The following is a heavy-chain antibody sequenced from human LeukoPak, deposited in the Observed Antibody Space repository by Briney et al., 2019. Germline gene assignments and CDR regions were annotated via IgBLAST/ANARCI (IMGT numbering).Heavy chain of an antibody. Sequence: GGSLRLSCTASRFTFSNFNMHWVRQAPGKGLQFVSGITSDGSSIDYADSVRGRFTISRDNSKSTLYLRMSSLRVDDTALYYFVRGLYGLGWDYWGPGTLVTVSS. CDR3: VRGLYGLGWDY. D-gene: IGHD3-10*01. CDR1: RFTFSNFN. V-gene: IGHV3-64D*06. CDR2: ITSDGSSI. J-gene: IGHJ4*02.